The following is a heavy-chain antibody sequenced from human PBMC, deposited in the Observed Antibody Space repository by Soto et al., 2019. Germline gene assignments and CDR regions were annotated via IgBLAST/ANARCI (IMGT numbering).Heavy chain of an antibody. V-gene: IGHV4-4*02. D-gene: IGHD3-3*02. Sequence: PSETLSLTCVVSSDSISSSHWWNFVRQPPEKGLEWIGQISHSGNTSYNPSLTSRVTISVDKSKSHFSLNLTSVTAADTAVYYCAARHFWSRPWTDRRLDYWGQGTLVTVSS. CDR1: SDSISSSHW. CDR2: ISHSGNT. CDR3: AARHFWSRPWTDRRLDY. J-gene: IGHJ4*02.